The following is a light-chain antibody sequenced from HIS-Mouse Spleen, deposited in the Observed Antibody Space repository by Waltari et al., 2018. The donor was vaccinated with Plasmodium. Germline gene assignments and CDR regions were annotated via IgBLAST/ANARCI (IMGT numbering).Light chain of an antibody. J-gene: IGLJ3*02. CDR2: KDS. CDR3: QSADSSGTPNWV. Sequence: SYELTQPPSVSVSPGQTARNTCSGNALPKQYAYWYQQKQGQAPVLVIYKDSEKPSGIPEGFSGSSSGTTVTLTISGVQAEDEADYYCQSADSSGTPNWVFGGGTKLTVL. CDR1: ALPKQY. V-gene: IGLV3-25*03.